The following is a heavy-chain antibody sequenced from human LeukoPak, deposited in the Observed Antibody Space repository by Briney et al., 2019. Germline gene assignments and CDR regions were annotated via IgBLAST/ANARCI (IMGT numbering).Heavy chain of an antibody. CDR1: GYTFTSYD. CDR3: ARERYYGSGSSAYYYYYMDV. J-gene: IGHJ6*03. V-gene: IGHV1-8*01. CDR2: MNPNSGNT. D-gene: IGHD3-10*01. Sequence: ASVKVSRKASGYTFTSYDINWVRQATGQGLEWMGWMNPNSGNTGYAQKLQGRVTMTTDTSTSTAYMELRSLRSDDTAVYYCARERYYGSGSSAYYYYYMDVWGKGTTVTVSS.